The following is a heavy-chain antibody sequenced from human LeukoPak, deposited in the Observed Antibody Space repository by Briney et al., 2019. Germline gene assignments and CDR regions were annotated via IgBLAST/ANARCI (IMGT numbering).Heavy chain of an antibody. CDR2: IYSGGST. Sequence: GGSLRLSCAASGFTFSSYGMSWVRQAPGKGLEWVSVIYSGGSTYYADSVKGRFTISRDNSKNTLYLQMNGLRAEDTAVYYCARCLRYYGSGSYGEYYFDYWGQGTLVTVSS. CDR1: GFTFSSYG. CDR3: ARCLRYYGSGSYGEYYFDY. V-gene: IGHV3-53*01. J-gene: IGHJ4*02. D-gene: IGHD3-10*01.